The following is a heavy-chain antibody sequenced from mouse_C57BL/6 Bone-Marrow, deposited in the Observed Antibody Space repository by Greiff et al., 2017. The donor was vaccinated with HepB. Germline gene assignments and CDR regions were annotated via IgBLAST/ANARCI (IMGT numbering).Heavy chain of an antibody. CDR1: GYTFTNYW. CDR3: ARTRITTVVEYYFDY. Sequence: QVHVKQSGAELVRPGPSVKMSCKASGYTFTNYWIGWAKQRPGHGLEWIGDIYPGGGYTNYNEKFKGKATLTADKSSSTAYMQFSSLTSEDSAIYYCARTRITTVVEYYFDYWGQGTTLTVSS. CDR2: IYPGGGYT. J-gene: IGHJ2*01. V-gene: IGHV1-63*01. D-gene: IGHD1-1*01.